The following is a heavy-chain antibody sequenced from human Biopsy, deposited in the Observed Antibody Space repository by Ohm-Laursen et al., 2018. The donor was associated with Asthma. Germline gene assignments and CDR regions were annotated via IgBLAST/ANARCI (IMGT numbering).Heavy chain of an antibody. CDR1: GGTFDIYP. D-gene: IGHD3-9*01. J-gene: IGHJ3*02. CDR3: ARTYFDFLTGQVHDAFAM. V-gene: IGHV1-3*01. Sequence: SSVKVSCKDPGGTFDIYPISWVRQAPGQGLEWMGWTNAANGNTKYSQKFQGRLTISRDTSASTAYMDLSSLRSEDAAVYYCARTYFDFLTGQVHDAFAMWGQGTMVTVSS. CDR2: TNAANGNT.